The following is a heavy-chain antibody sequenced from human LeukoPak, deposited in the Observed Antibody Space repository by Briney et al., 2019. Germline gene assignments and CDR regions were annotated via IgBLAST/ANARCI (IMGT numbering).Heavy chain of an antibody. Sequence: ASVKVSCKAYEYTFTAYYMHWMRQAPGQGLEWMGWFNPNSGDTNFAQKFQGRVTMTRDTSITTGYMELSRLTSDDTAIYYCARAKIGGPVEFDFWGQGTLVTVSS. D-gene: IGHD2-15*01. CDR1: EYTFTAYY. CDR2: FNPNSGDT. CDR3: ARAKIGGPVEFDF. V-gene: IGHV1-2*02. J-gene: IGHJ4*02.